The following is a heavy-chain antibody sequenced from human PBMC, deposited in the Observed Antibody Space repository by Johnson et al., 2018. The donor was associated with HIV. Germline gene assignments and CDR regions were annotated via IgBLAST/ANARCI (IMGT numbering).Heavy chain of an antibody. Sequence: MLLVESGGGVVRPGGSLRLSCAASGFTFDDYGMSWVRQAPGKGLEWVSVIYSGGSTYYADSVKGRFTISRDNSKNTLYLQMTSLKTEDTAVYYCTRDRDGVGVSWGQGTMVTVSS. CDR2: IYSGGST. CDR3: TRDRDGVGVS. V-gene: IGHV3-66*01. D-gene: IGHD3-10*01. J-gene: IGHJ3*01. CDR1: GFTFDDYG.